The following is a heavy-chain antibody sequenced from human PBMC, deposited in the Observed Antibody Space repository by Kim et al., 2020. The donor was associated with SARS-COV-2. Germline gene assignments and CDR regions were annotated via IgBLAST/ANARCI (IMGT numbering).Heavy chain of an antibody. CDR3: ARVKGPSSSSADY. V-gene: IGHV3-11*05. D-gene: IGHD6-6*01. CDR1: GFTFSDYY. CDR2: ISSSRSYT. Sequence: GGSLRLSCAASGFTFSDYYMSWIRQAPGKGLEWVSCISSSRSYTNYAESVKGRFTISRDNAKNSLYLQMNSLRAEDTAVYYCARVKGPSSSSADYWGQGTLVTVSS. J-gene: IGHJ4*02.